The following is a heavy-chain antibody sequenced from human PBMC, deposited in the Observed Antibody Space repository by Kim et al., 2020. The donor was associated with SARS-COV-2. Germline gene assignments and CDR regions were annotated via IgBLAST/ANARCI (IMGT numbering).Heavy chain of an antibody. CDR2: IIPIFGTA. CDR1: GGTFSSYA. D-gene: IGHD6-6*01. Sequence: SVKVSCKASGGTFSSYAISWVRQAPGQGLEWMGGIIPIFGTANYAQKFQGRVTITADESTSTAYMELSSLRSEDTAVYYCARDRGDGSSEHFDYWGQGTLVTVSS. J-gene: IGHJ4*02. CDR3: ARDRGDGSSEHFDY. V-gene: IGHV1-69*13.